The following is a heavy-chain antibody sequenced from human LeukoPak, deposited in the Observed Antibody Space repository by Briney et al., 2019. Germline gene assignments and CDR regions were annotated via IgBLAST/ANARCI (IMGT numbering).Heavy chain of an antibody. J-gene: IGHJ4*02. CDR2: IYYSGST. D-gene: IGHD3-10*01. CDR1: GGSISSYY. Sequence: KPSETLSLTCTVSGGSISSYYWSWIRQPPGKGLEWIGYIYYSGSTNYNPSLKSRVTISVDTSKNQCSLKLSSVTAADTAVYYCARGTMVRGVIDHYYFDYWGQGTLVTVSS. CDR3: ARGTMVRGVIDHYYFDY. V-gene: IGHV4-59*01.